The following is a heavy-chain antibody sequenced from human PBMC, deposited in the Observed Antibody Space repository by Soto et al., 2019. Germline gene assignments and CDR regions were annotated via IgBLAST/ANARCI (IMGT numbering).Heavy chain of an antibody. CDR3: ARDPLTRFDY. CDR1: GGSISSYY. V-gene: IGHV4-4*07. D-gene: IGHD3-16*02. Sequence: PSETLSLTCTVSGGSISSYYWSWIRQPAGKGLERIGRIFSSGSTNYNPSLKSRVTMSVDTSKKQFSLKLRSVTAADTAVYYCARDPLTRFDYWGQGTLVTVSS. CDR2: IFSSGST. J-gene: IGHJ4*02.